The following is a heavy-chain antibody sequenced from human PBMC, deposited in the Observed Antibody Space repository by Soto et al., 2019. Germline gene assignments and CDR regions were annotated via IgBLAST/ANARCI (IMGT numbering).Heavy chain of an antibody. V-gene: IGHV3-48*02. Sequence: EVQLVESGGGLVQPGGSLRLSCAASGFTFSYNSMNWVRQAPGKGVEWVSYINSGSSSIYYADSVKGRLPISRDNAKNSLYLQMNSLRDEDTAVYFCARGRAGYGGNLDYWGQGTLVTVSS. CDR2: INSGSSSI. CDR3: ARGRAGYGGNLDY. J-gene: IGHJ4*02. CDR1: GFTFSYNS. D-gene: IGHD5-12*01.